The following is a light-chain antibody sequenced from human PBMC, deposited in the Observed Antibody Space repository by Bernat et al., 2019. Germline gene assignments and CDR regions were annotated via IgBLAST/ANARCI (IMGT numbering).Light chain of an antibody. V-gene: IGKV1-5*03. CDR1: QSISDW. J-gene: IGKJ5*01. CDR3: QQCNSYIT. Sequence: DIQMTQSPSTLSASVGDRVTITCRASQSISDWLAWYQQKPGKAPKLLIYKASNLESGVPSRFSGSGSGTEFTLTIRSLQPDDSATYYCQQCNSYITFGQGTRLEIK. CDR2: KAS.